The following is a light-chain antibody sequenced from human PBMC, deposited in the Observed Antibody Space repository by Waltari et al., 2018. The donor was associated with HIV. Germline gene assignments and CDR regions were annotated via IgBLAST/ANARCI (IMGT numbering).Light chain of an antibody. Sequence: QAGLTQPPSVSKGLRQTATLTCTGNSNNVGHQGAAWLQQHQGPPPKLLSYRDNKRPSGISERFSASRSGYTAALTITGLQPEDEAEYFCSAWDSSLSAVVFGGGTTLTVL. J-gene: IGLJ2*01. CDR3: SAWDSSLSAVV. CDR2: RDN. V-gene: IGLV10-54*04. CDR1: SNNVGHQG.